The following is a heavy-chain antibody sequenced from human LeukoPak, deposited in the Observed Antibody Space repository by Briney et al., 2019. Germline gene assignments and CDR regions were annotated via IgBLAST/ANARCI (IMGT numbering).Heavy chain of an antibody. D-gene: IGHD2-15*01. Sequence: PGGSLRLSCAASGFSFDDHAMHWVRQAPGKGLEWVSLINWDGGLIYYGDSVRGRFTISRDNSKNSLFLQMHSLRAEDAAVYYCAKAPVTSCRGAFCYPFDYWGQGTLVTVSS. CDR3: AKAPVTSCRGAFCYPFDY. CDR2: INWDGGLI. J-gene: IGHJ4*02. CDR1: GFSFDDHA. V-gene: IGHV3-43D*03.